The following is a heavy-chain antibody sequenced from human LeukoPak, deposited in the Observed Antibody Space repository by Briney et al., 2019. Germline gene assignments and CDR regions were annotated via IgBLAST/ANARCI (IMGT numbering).Heavy chain of an antibody. CDR2: INHSGST. V-gene: IGHV4-34*01. CDR1: GFTFSSYA. J-gene: IGHJ4*02. Sequence: NPGGSLRLSCVASGFTFSSYAMSWVRQAPGKGLEWIGEINHSGSTNYNPSLKSRVTISVDTSKNQFSLKLSSVTAADTAVYYCASDKNSGSRFDYWGQGTLVTVSS. D-gene: IGHD4-23*01. CDR3: ASDKNSGSRFDY.